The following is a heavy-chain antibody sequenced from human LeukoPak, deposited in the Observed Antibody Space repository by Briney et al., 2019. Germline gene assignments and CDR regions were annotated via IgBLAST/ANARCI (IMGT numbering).Heavy chain of an antibody. J-gene: IGHJ4*02. Sequence: ASVKVSCKASGYTFTSYYMHWVRQAPGQGLEWMGIINPSGGSTSYAQKFQGRVTMTRDTSTSTVYMELSSLRSEDTAVYYCARQYYYDSSGMYYFDYWGQGTLVTVSS. D-gene: IGHD3-22*01. V-gene: IGHV1-46*01. CDR2: INPSGGST. CDR1: GYTFTSYY. CDR3: ARQYYYDSSGMYYFDY.